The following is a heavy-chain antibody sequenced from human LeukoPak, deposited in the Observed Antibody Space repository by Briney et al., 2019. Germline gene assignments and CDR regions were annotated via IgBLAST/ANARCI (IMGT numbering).Heavy chain of an antibody. J-gene: IGHJ6*02. CDR1: GYTFTSYG. D-gene: IGHD2-2*01. CDR2: ISAYNGNT. CDR3: ARDNLGSSTSYYYYGMDV. V-gene: IGHV1-18*01. Sequence: GASVKVSCKASGYTFTSYGISWVRQAPGQGLEWMGWISAYNGNTNYAQKLQGRVTMTTDTSTSKAYMELRSLRSDDTAVYYCARDNLGSSTSYYYYGMDVWGQGTTVTVSS.